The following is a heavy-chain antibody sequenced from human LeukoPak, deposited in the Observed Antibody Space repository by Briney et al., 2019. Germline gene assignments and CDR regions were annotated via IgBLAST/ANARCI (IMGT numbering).Heavy chain of an antibody. CDR1: GYTFTSYA. CDR3: SRSGSGFYQPDAFDI. D-gene: IGHD3-3*01. J-gene: IGHJ3*02. Sequence: ASVKVSCTASGYTFTSYAMNWVRQAPGRGLEWMGWINTNTGNPTYAQGFTGRFVFSLDTSVSTAYLQISSLKAEDTAVYYCSRSGSGFYQPDAFDIWGQGTMVTVSS. CDR2: INTNTGNP. V-gene: IGHV7-4-1*02.